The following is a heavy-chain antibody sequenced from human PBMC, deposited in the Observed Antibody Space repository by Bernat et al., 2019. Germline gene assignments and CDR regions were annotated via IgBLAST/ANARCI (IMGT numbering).Heavy chain of an antibody. J-gene: IGHJ6*02. CDR1: GFTVSSNY. Sequence: EVQLVESGGGLVQPGGSLRLSRAASGFTVSSNYMSWVRQAPGKGLEWVSVIYSGGSTYYADSVKGRFTISRDNSKNTLYLQMNSLRAEDTAVYYCARDIPPLLEWLLPNYYYYGMDVWGQGTTVTVSS. CDR3: ARDIPPLLEWLLPNYYYYGMDV. V-gene: IGHV3-66*01. CDR2: IYSGGST. D-gene: IGHD3-3*01.